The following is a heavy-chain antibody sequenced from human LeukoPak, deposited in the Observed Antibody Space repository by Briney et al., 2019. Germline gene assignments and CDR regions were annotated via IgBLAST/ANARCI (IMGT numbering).Heavy chain of an antibody. CDR2: ISASASIT. V-gene: IGHV3-23*01. Sequence: PGGSLRLSCAASGFTLSSFSMSWVHQTPGKGLEWVSDISASASITKYADSVKGRFIISRDNSKNTLFLQMNSLTAEDTAVYYSATGAASIGWLSHDHWGQGTLVTVSS. CDR3: ATGAASIGWLSHDH. D-gene: IGHD2-15*01. J-gene: IGHJ4*02. CDR1: GFTLSSFS.